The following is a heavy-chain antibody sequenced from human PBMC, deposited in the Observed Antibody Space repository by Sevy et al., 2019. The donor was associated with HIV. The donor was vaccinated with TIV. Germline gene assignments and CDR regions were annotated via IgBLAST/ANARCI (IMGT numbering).Heavy chain of an antibody. D-gene: IGHD3-22*01. J-gene: IGHJ4*02. CDR2: IYPDDSET. V-gene: IGHV5-51*01. CDR1: GYKFSSYW. Sequence: GESLKISCKGYGYKFSSYWIGWVRQMPGKGLEWMGIIYPDDSETRYSPSLEGQVTIPADKSISTANLHWSSLRASGTAMYFCARRRDDTSGYPQYYFDLWGQGTLVTVSS. CDR3: ARRRDDTSGYPQYYFDL.